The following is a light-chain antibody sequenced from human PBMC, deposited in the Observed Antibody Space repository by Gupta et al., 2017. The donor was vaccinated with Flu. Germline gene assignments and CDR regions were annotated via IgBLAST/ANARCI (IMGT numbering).Light chain of an antibody. J-gene: IGKJ2*02. V-gene: IGKV3-20*01. CDR1: QSVSSSY. CDR2: GAS. CDR3: QQYCSSRGT. Sequence: EIVLTQSPGTLSLSPGERATLSCRASQSVSSSYLAWYQQKPGQAPRLLIYGASSRATGIPDRFSGSGSGTEFTLTISRLDPEDFAVYYCQQYCSSRGTFGQGTXLEIK.